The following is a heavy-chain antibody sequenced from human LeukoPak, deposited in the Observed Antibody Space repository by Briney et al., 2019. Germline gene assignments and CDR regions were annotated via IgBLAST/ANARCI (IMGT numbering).Heavy chain of an antibody. J-gene: IGHJ4*02. D-gene: IGHD6-13*01. Sequence: SETLSLTCAVYGGSFSGYYWGWIRQPPGKGLEWIGEINHSGSTNYNPSLKSRVTISVDTSKNQFSLKLSSVTAADTAVYYCARARIAAAGTPYYWGQGTLVTVSS. CDR3: ARARIAAAGTPYY. CDR1: GGSFSGYY. CDR2: INHSGST. V-gene: IGHV4-34*01.